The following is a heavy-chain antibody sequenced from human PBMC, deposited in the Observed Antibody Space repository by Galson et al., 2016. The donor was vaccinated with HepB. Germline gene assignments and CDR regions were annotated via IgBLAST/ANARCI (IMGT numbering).Heavy chain of an antibody. J-gene: IGHJ5*02. Sequence: SVKVSCKASGGTFNNYPVSWVRQAPGQGLEWMGGLIPNFGTPTYAQKFQGRVTISADIFMTTAYMTLSSLTSEDTAIFYCARGRGKFWYCDLWGHGALVTVSS. D-gene: IGHD6-13*01. CDR2: LIPNFGTP. V-gene: IGHV1-69*06. CDR1: GGTFNNYP. CDR3: ARGRGKFWYCDL.